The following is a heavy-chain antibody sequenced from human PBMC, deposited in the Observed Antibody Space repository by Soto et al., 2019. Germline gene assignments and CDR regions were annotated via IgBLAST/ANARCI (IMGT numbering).Heavy chain of an antibody. D-gene: IGHD5-18*01. Sequence: LSLTCTVSGGSISSYYWSWIRQPPGKGLEWIGYIYYSGTTDYNPSLKSRVTISVDRSKNQFSLKLNSVTAADTAVYYCARHVDSTRAYYFDYWGQGTLVTVSS. V-gene: IGHV4-59*01. J-gene: IGHJ4*02. CDR2: IYYSGTT. CDR1: GGSISSYY. CDR3: ARHVDSTRAYYFDY.